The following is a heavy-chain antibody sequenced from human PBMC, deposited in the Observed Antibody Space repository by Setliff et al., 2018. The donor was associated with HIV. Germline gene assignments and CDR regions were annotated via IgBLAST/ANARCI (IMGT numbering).Heavy chain of an antibody. Sequence: LSLTCDVFGGSFSGYYWSWIRQPPGKGLEWIGRIHTSGNTNYNPSLKSRVTISVDTSKNQFSLKMNSATAADTALYYCVRDAEGVAAGAIYFYMDVWGKGTTVTVSS. CDR3: VRDAEGVAAGAIYFYMDV. J-gene: IGHJ6*03. V-gene: IGHV4-4*08. CDR1: GGSFSGYY. CDR2: IHTSGNT. D-gene: IGHD2-8*01.